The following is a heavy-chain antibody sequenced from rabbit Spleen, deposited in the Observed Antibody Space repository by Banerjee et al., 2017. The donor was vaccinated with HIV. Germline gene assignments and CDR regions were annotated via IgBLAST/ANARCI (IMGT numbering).Heavy chain of an antibody. CDR2: IDTGSSGFT. J-gene: IGHJ6*01. CDR1: GFSFNNNYY. D-gene: IGHD1-1*01. CDR3: ARDTSSSFSSYGMDL. V-gene: IGHV1S40*01. Sequence: QSLEESGGGLVQPEGSLTLTCTASGFSFNNNYYMCWVRQAPGKGLEWIACIDTGSSGFTYFASWAKGRFTISKTSSTTVTLQVTRLTAADTATYFCARDTSSSFSSYGMDLWGQGTLVTV.